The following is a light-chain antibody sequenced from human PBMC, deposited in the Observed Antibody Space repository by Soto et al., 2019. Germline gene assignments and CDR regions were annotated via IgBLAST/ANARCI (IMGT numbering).Light chain of an antibody. Sequence: IGMAQCPATLSVSPGEGATLSWRASQSVSSNLAWYQQKPGQAPRLLIYGASTRATGIPARFSGSGSGTEFTLTISSLQSEDFAVYYCQQYHDWPPYTFGQGTKVDIK. J-gene: IGKJ2*01. CDR1: QSVSSN. CDR3: QQYHDWPPYT. V-gene: IGKV3-15*01. CDR2: GAS.